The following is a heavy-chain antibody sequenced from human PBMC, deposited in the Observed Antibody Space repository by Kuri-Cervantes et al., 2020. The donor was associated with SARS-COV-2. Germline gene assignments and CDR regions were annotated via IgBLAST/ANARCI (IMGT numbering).Heavy chain of an antibody. CDR3: ATMADCSSASCYIVQNGLDV. CDR2: IDASDSYI. D-gene: IGHD2-2*02. Sequence: GGSLRLSCKGSGHSFTRYLISWVRQMPGKGLEWMGRIDASDSYINYSPSFQGHVTISVDKSISTAYLQWSSLKASDTAMYYCATMADCSSASCYIVQNGLDVWGQGTTVTVSS. CDR1: GHSFTRYL. J-gene: IGHJ6*02. V-gene: IGHV5-10-1*01.